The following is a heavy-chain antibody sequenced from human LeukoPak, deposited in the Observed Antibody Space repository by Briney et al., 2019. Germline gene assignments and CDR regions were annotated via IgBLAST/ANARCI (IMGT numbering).Heavy chain of an antibody. J-gene: IGHJ4*02. D-gene: IGHD3-9*01. CDR3: ARHGSRELGIDILTGYALLDY. V-gene: IGHV3-74*01. CDR2: VSNDVIST. Sequence: GGSLRLSCEASGFTFSTHWMHWVRQVPGKGLVWISRVSNDVISTISTSYADSVKGRFTISRDNAKNTLYLQMNSLRAEDTAVYYYARHGSRELGIDILTGYALLDYWGQGTLVTVSS. CDR1: GFTFSTHW.